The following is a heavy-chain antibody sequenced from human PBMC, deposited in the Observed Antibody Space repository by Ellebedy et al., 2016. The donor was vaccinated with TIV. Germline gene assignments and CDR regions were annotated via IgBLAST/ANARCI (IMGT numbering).Heavy chain of an antibody. D-gene: IGHD4-17*01. CDR1: GGSISSYY. J-gene: IGHJ4*02. CDR2: IYYSGST. V-gene: IGHV4-59*01. Sequence: MPSETLSLTCTVSGGSISSYYWSWIRQPPGKGLEWIGYIYYSGSTNYNPSLKSRVTISVDTSKNQFSLKLSSVTAADTAVYYCARGGGTTVTTSLDYWGQGTLVTVSS. CDR3: ARGGGTTVTTSLDY.